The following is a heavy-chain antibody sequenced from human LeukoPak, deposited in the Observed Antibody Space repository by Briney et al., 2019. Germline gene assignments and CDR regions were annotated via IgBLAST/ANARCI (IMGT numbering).Heavy chain of an antibody. Sequence: PGGSLRLSCAASGLTVSSNDMSWVRQAPGKGLEWVSDIYSGGSTYYADSVKGRFTISRDNSKNTLYLQMNSLRAEDTAVYYCARDLGHWGQGTLVTVSS. CDR2: IYSGGST. CDR1: GLTVSSND. CDR3: ARDLGH. D-gene: IGHD3-16*01. V-gene: IGHV3-53*01. J-gene: IGHJ4*02.